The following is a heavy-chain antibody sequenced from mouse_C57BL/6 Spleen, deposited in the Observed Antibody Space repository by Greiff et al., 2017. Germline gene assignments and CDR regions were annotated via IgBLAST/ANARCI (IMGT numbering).Heavy chain of an antibody. CDR1: GYTFTSYW. J-gene: IGHJ3*01. CDR3: ARRDSNYFFAY. CDR2: IHPNSGST. D-gene: IGHD2-5*01. Sequence: QVQLQQPGAELVKPGASVKLSCKASGYTFTSYWMHWVKQRPGQGLEWIGMIHPNSGSTNYNEKFKSKATLTVAKSSSTAYMQLSSLTSEDSAVYCCARRDSNYFFAYWGQGTLVTVAA. V-gene: IGHV1-64*01.